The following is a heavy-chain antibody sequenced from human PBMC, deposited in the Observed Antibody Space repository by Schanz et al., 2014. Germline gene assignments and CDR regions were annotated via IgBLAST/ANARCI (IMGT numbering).Heavy chain of an antibody. CDR3: ARDKGVGILGWYFDL. V-gene: IGHV1-2*06. CDR2: INPNSGAA. CDR1: GYTFTGYH. Sequence: QVQLVQSGAEVKKPGASVKVSCKASGYTFTGYHMHWVRQAPGQGLEWMGRINPNSGAANYAQKFQGRVTMTRDTSISTAYMELRRLRSDDTAVYYCARDKGVGILGWYFDLWGRGTLITVSS. D-gene: IGHD2-21*01. J-gene: IGHJ2*01.